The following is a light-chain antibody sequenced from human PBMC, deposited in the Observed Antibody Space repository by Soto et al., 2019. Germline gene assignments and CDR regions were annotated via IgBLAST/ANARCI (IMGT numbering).Light chain of an antibody. CDR3: SSFAGSKTPYV. CDR1: SSDVGAYDY. CDR2: EVT. Sequence: QSVLTQPASLSGSPGQSITISCTGTSSDVGAYDYVSWFQQHPGKAPKVLIYEVTKRASGVPDRFSGSKSGNTASLTVSGLQPEDEAEYFCSSFAGSKTPYVFGTGTKVTVL. V-gene: IGLV2-8*01. J-gene: IGLJ1*01.